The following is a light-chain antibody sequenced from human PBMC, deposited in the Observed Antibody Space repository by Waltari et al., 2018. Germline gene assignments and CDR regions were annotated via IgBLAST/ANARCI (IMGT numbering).Light chain of an antibody. J-gene: IGLJ3*02. CDR1: SSNIGRNT. CDR3: ASWDASLNGWV. CDR2: SND. Sequence: QSMLTQPPSASGTPGQRVTISCSGSSSNIGRNTVNWYQQLPGTAPKLLMNSNDQRPSGVPDRFSGSKSGTSASLASSGLQSEDEADYYCASWDASLNGWVFGGGTKLTVL. V-gene: IGLV1-44*01.